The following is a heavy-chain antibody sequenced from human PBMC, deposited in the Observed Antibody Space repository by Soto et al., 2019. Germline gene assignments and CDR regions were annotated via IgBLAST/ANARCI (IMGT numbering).Heavy chain of an antibody. Sequence: QVQLVQSGAEVKKPGASVKVSCKASGYTVTSYGIRWVREAPGQGLEWMGWINAYNGNTNYAQKLQGRVTMTTDTSTSTAYMELRSLRSDDTAVFYCARDPVPGTYFDYWGQGTLVTVSS. J-gene: IGHJ4*02. CDR2: INAYNGNT. CDR3: ARDPVPGTYFDY. CDR1: GYTVTSYG. D-gene: IGHD6-19*01. V-gene: IGHV1-18*01.